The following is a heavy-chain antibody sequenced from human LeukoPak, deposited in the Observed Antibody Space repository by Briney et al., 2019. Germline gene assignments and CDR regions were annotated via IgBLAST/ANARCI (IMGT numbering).Heavy chain of an antibody. CDR2: ISAYNGHT. V-gene: IGHV1-18*01. J-gene: IGHJ4*02. CDR1: GYTFTSYG. Sequence: ASVKVSCKASGYTFTSYGISWVRQAPGQGLEWMGWISAYNGHTNHAQRLQGRVTMTTDTSTSTAFMELRSLRSDDTAVYYCARAQGDYAPIHGHDYWGQGTLVTASS. D-gene: IGHD4-17*01. CDR3: ARAQGDYAPIHGHDY.